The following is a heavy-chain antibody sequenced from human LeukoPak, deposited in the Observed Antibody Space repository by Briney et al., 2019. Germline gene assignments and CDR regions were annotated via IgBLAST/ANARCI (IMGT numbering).Heavy chain of an antibody. V-gene: IGHV3-21*01. J-gene: IGHJ4*02. D-gene: IGHD6-13*01. Sequence: SGGSLRLSCAASGFTFNSYSMDWVRQAPGKGLEWVSSISGSNSYIYYADSMKGRFTISRDNAKNSLYLQMNSLRAEDTAVYYCARGAGYSSSEGGDYWGQGTLVTVSS. CDR2: ISGSNSYI. CDR1: GFTFNSYS. CDR3: ARGAGYSSSEGGDY.